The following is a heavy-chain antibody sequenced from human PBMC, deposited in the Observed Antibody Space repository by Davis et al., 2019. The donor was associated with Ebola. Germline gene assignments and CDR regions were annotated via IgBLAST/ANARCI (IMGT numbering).Heavy chain of an antibody. Sequence: ASVKVSCKASGYTFTSYAMHWVRQAPGQRLEWMGWINAGNGNTKYSQKFQGRVTITRDTSASTAYMELSSLRSEDTAVYYCARERGGAAGTFWFDPWGQGTLVTVSS. CDR2: INAGNGNT. CDR3: ARERGGAAGTFWFDP. CDR1: GYTFTSYA. D-gene: IGHD6-13*01. V-gene: IGHV1-3*01. J-gene: IGHJ5*02.